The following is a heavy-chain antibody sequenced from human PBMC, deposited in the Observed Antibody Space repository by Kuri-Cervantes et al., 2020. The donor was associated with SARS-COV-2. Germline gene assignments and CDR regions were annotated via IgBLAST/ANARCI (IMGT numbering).Heavy chain of an antibody. V-gene: IGHV1-18*01. J-gene: IGHJ4*02. D-gene: IGHD4-17*01. CDR2: ISAYNGNT. Sequence: ASVKVTCKPCGYTFTSYGSSWVRQVPGQGLEWMGWISAYNGNTNYAQKLQGRVTTTTDTSTSTAYMELRSLRSDDTAVYYCASWGRDMTTVTWVDYWGQGTLVTVSS. CDR1: GYTFTSYG. CDR3: ASWGRDMTTVTWVDY.